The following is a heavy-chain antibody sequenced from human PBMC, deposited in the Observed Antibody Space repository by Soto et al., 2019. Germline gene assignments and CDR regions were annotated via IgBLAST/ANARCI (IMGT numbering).Heavy chain of an antibody. V-gene: IGHV1-2*04. D-gene: IGHD3-16*02. CDR2: INVNSGST. J-gene: IGHJ4*02. CDR1: GYTFTGSY. Sequence: QVQLVQSGAEVKKPGASVKVSCEASGYTFTGSYMHWVRQAPGQGFEWMGWINVNSGSTKYAQKFQGWGTMTRDTSISTAYMELSRLRSDDTAVYYCARGDKLSLYPQLDYWGQGTLVTVSS. CDR3: ARGDKLSLYPQLDY.